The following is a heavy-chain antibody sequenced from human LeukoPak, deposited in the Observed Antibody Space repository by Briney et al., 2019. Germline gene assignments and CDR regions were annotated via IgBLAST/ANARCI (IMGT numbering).Heavy chain of an antibody. CDR3: GKSRIGFSGLVDL. CDR1: GFTFSTYG. J-gene: IGHJ5*02. Sequence: GGSLRLSCAASGFTFSTYGMQWVRQVPGKGLEWVSYISGSSDSIKYAESVKGRFTNSRDNAKNSLYLHLNSPRAEDTAVYYCGKSRIGFSGLVDLWGQGTLVTVSS. CDR2: ISGSSDSI. D-gene: IGHD1-26*01. V-gene: IGHV3-48*04.